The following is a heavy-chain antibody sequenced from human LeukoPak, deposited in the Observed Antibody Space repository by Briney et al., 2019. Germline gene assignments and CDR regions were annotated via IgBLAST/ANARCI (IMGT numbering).Heavy chain of an antibody. J-gene: IGHJ5*02. CDR3: MKRDSTGP. CDR2: ISNTGRDT. CDR1: GFNFGTYA. D-gene: IGHD2-8*02. Sequence: GGSLRLSGSASGFNFGTYAMHWVRQAPGKGLEYVSAISNTGRDTYYAGSVKARFIISRDNSKNTLYLQMGSLRAEDTAVYYCMKRDSTGPWGQGVLVTVSS. V-gene: IGHV3-64D*06.